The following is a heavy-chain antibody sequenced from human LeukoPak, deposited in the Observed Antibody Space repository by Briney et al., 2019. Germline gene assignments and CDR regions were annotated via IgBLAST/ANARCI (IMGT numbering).Heavy chain of an antibody. CDR1: GYTFTGYY. CDR3: ARGAIVGATTGLGALDI. Sequence: GASVKVSCKASGYTFTGYYMHWVRQAPGQGLEWMGWINPNSGGTNYAQKFQGRVTMTRDTSISTAYMELSRLRSDDTAVYYCARGAIVGATTGLGALDIWGQGTMVTVSS. J-gene: IGHJ3*02. CDR2: INPNSGGT. D-gene: IGHD1-26*01. V-gene: IGHV1-2*02.